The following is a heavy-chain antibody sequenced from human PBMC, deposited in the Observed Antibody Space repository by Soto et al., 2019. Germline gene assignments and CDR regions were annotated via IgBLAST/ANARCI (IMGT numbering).Heavy chain of an antibody. CDR3: ARDSGKGAYFDY. J-gene: IGHJ4*01. CDR1: GFTFSDHY. CDR2: IRNKANSYTT. Sequence: EVQLVESGGGLVQPGGSQRLSCAASGFTFSDHYMDWVRQAPGKGLEWVGRIRNKANSYTTDYAASVKGRFTISRDDSKDSLSLQMNSLTTEDTAIYYCARDSGKGAYFDYWGHGTLATVSS. D-gene: IGHD1-26*01. V-gene: IGHV3-72*01.